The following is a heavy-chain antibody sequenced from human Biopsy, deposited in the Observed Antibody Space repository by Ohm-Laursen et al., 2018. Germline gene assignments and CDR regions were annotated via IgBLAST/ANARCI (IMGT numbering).Heavy chain of an antibody. CDR1: GGSFTGHY. CDR3: ARGSNDFGGLYFPR. D-gene: IGHD4-23*01. Sequence: TLSLTCTVSGGSFTGHYWSWIRQPPGRGREWIGHISYTGYTSYNASLKSRVTISVDTSRNHFSLRLSSLTAADTAVYYCARGSNDFGGLYFPRWGQGTLLTVSS. V-gene: IGHV4-59*11. J-gene: IGHJ4*02. CDR2: ISYTGYT.